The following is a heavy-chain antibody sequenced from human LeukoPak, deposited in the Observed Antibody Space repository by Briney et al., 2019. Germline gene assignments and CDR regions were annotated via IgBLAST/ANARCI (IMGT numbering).Heavy chain of an antibody. CDR1: GGTFRNYA. Sequence: GASVKVSCKASGGTFRNYAITWVRQATGQGLEWMGWTNPNSGNTGYAHKFQGRVTMTRTPSTSTAYMELSSLRSEDTAVYYCAFRYCTGGSCPSPFDYWGQGTLITVSS. CDR3: AFRYCTGGSCPSPFDY. J-gene: IGHJ4*02. CDR2: TNPNSGNT. V-gene: IGHV1-8*02. D-gene: IGHD2-15*01.